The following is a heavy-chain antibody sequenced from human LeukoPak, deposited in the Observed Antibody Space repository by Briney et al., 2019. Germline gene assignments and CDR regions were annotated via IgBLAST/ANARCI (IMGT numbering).Heavy chain of an antibody. Sequence: SETLSLTCTVSGGSISSYYWSWIRQPPGKGLEWIGDIYYSGSTNYNPSLKSRVTISVDTSKNQFSLKLSSVTAADTAVYYCARGYSSGWSPFDYWGQGTLVTVSS. CDR1: GGSISSYY. V-gene: IGHV4-59*01. D-gene: IGHD6-19*01. J-gene: IGHJ4*02. CDR2: IYYSGST. CDR3: ARGYSSGWSPFDY.